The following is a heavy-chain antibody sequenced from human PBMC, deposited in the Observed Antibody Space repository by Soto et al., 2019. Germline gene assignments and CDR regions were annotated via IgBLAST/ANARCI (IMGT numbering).Heavy chain of an antibody. CDR2: ISYDGSNK. D-gene: IGHD6-13*01. V-gene: IGHV3-30-3*01. Sequence: SLRLSCAASGFTFSSYAMHWVRQAPGKGLEWVAVISYDGSNKYYADSVKGRFTISRDNSKNTLYLQMNSLRAEDTAVYYCARDRTGEQQLVPWGGNFDHWGQGTLVTVSS. CDR1: GFTFSSYA. J-gene: IGHJ4*02. CDR3: ARDRTGEQQLVPWGGNFDH.